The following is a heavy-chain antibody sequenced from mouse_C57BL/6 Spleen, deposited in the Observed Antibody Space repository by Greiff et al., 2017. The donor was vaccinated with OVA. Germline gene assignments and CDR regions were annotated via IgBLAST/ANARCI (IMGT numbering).Heavy chain of an antibody. J-gene: IGHJ2*01. D-gene: IGHD2-5*01. CDR2: VYPYNGGT. CDR3: ARGIYYSNYEGFDY. V-gene: IGHV1-36*01. Sequence: VHVKQSGPVLVKPGPSVKISCKASGFTFTDYYMHWVKQSHGKSLEWIGLVYPYNGGTSYNQKFKGKATLTVDTSSSTAYMELNSLTSEDSAVYYCARGIYYSNYEGFDYWGQGTTLTVSS. CDR1: GFTFTDYY.